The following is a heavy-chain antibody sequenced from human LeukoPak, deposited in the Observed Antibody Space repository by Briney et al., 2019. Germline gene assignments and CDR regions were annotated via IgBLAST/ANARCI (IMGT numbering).Heavy chain of an antibody. CDR2: IIPIFGTA. D-gene: IGHD6-6*01. Sequence: GASVKVSCKASGGTFSSYAISWVRQAPGQGPEWMGRIIPIFGTANYAQKFQVRVTITTDESTSTAYMELSSLRSEDTAVYYCARAWSSSDWYFDLWGRGTLVTVSS. CDR3: ARAWSSSDWYFDL. V-gene: IGHV1-69*05. J-gene: IGHJ2*01. CDR1: GGTFSSYA.